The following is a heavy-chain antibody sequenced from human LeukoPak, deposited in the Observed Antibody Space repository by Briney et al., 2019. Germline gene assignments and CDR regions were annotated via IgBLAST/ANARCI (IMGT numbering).Heavy chain of an antibody. V-gene: IGHV4-59*08. CDR1: SGSISSYY. D-gene: IGHD5-18*01. Sequence: SETLSLTCTVSSGSISSYYWSWIRQPPGKGLEWIGYIYYSGSTNYNPSLKSRVTISVDTSKNQFSLKLSSVTAADTAVYYCARRTRYSYGPYYYYGMDVWGQGTTVTVSS. CDR3: ARRTRYSYGPYYYYGMDV. CDR2: IYYSGST. J-gene: IGHJ6*02.